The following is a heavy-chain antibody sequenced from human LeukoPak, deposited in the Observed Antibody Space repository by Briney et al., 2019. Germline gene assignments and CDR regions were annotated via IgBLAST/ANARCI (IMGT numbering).Heavy chain of an antibody. V-gene: IGHV3-7*01. CDR2: IKQGGSEK. J-gene: IGHJ6*03. CDR3: ARDRGHCSGGSCSLYYYYYMDV. CDR1: ACPFSSSW. D-gene: IGHD2-15*01. Sequence: GGSLRLSCAASACPFSSSWVSCVRQAPGKGLEWVANIKQGGSEKYYVDSVKGRFTISRDNAKNSLYLQMNSLRADDTAVYYCARDRGHCSGGSCSLYYYYYMDVWGKGTTVTVSS.